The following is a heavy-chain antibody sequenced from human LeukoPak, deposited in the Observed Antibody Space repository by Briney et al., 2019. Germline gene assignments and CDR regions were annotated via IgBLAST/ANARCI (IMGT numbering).Heavy chain of an antibody. CDR3: ARVGRSGYDFSSGVVDY. V-gene: IGHV3-33*01. D-gene: IGHD5-12*01. J-gene: IGHJ4*02. CDR2: IWYDGSNK. Sequence: PGRSLRLSCAASGFTFSSYGMHWVRQAPGKGLEWVAVIWYDGSNKYYADSVKGRFTISRDNSKDTLYLQMNSLRAEDTAVYYCARVGRSGYDFSSGVVDYWGQGTLVTVSS. CDR1: GFTFSSYG.